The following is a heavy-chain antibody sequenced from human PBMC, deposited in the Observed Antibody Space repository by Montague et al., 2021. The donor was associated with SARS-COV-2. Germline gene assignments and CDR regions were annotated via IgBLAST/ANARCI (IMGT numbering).Heavy chain of an antibody. CDR3: ASPTYYYDSSGSDAFDV. CDR1: GGSISSSSYY. CDR2: IYYSGST. D-gene: IGHD3-22*01. J-gene: IGHJ3*01. Sequence: SETLSLTCTVSGGSISSSSYYWGWIRQPPGKGLEWIGSIYYSGSTYYNPSLKSRVTISVDASKNRFSLKLSSVTAADTAAYYCASPTYYYDSSGSDAFDVWGQGTMVTASS. V-gene: IGHV4-39*01.